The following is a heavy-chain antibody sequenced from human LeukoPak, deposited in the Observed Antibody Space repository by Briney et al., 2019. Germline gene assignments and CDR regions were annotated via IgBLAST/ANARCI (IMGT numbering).Heavy chain of an antibody. Sequence: GGSLRLSCAASGFTFSDYSMNWVRQAPGKGLEWVSYISSSGSTIHYADSVKGRFTISRDNAKNSLYLQMNSLRAEDTAVYYCARDNRRNGVTNDYWGQGTLVTVSS. V-gene: IGHV3-48*04. D-gene: IGHD1-14*01. CDR2: ISSSGSTI. CDR3: ARDNRRNGVTNDY. J-gene: IGHJ4*02. CDR1: GFTFSDYS.